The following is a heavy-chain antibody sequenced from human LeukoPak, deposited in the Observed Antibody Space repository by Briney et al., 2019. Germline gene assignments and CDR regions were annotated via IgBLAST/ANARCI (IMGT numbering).Heavy chain of an antibody. CDR3: AKEGGYWNDPTEDYGMDV. V-gene: IGHV3-43*02. CDR1: GFTFDDYA. CDR2: ISGDGGST. Sequence: GGSLRLSCAASGFTFDDYAMHWVRQAPGKGLEWVSLISGDGGSTYYADSVKGRFTISRDNSKNSLYLQMNSLRTEDTALYYCAKEGGYWNDPTEDYGMDVWGQGTTVTVSS. J-gene: IGHJ6*02. D-gene: IGHD1-1*01.